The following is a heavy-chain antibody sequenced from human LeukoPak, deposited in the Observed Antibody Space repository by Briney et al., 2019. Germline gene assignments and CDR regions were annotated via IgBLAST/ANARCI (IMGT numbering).Heavy chain of an antibody. V-gene: IGHV1-3*01. CDR3: ARGEQGNWFDP. D-gene: IGHD1/OR15-1a*01. J-gene: IGHJ5*02. CDR1: GYTFTSYA. CDR2: INAGNGNT. Sequence: ASVKVSCKASGYTFTSYAMHWVRQAPGQRLEWMGWINAGNGNTKYSQKFQGRVTITRDTSASTAYMELSRLRSDDTAVYYCARGEQGNWFDPWGQGTLVTVSS.